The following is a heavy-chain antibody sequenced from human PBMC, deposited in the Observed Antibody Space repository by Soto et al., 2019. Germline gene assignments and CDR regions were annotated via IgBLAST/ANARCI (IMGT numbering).Heavy chain of an antibody. Sequence: PXXTLSLAFTLSGYSISPYYLGWVRQPPGKGLEWIGYLYYNGGTSYNPSLKSRVTISLHTSKNQFSLNLSPVTAADTAVYYCARAGSGYSFDYWGQGTLVTVSS. D-gene: IGHD3-3*01. CDR2: LYYNGGT. CDR3: ARAGSGYSFDY. J-gene: IGHJ4*02. V-gene: IGHV4-59*01. CDR1: GYSISPYY.